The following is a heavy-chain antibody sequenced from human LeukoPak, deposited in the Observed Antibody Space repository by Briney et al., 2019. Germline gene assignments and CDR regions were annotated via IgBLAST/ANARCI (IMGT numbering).Heavy chain of an antibody. CDR1: GGTFTSYA. J-gene: IGHJ4*02. CDR2: IIPIFGTA. V-gene: IGHV1-69*05. D-gene: IGHD3-22*01. Sequence: SVKVSCKASGGTFTSYAISWVRQAPGQGLEWMGRIIPIFGTANYAQKFQGRVTITTDESTSTAYMELSSLRSEDTAVYYCASTSRGTHYYDSSGYYGYWGQGTLVTVSS. CDR3: ASTSRGTHYYDSSGYYGY.